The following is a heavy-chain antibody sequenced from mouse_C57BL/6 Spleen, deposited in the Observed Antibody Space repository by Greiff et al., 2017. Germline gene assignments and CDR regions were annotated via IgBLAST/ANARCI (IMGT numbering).Heavy chain of an antibody. CDR2: IDPSDSYT. J-gene: IGHJ2*01. V-gene: IGHV1-69*01. Sequence: QVQLQQPGAELVMPGASVKLSCKASGYTFTSYWMHWVKQRPGQGLEWIGEIDPSDSYTNYNQKFKGKSTLTVDKSSSTAYMQLSSLTSEDSAVYYCARRNGSSYAGYFDYWGQGTTLTVSS. CDR3: ARRNGSSYAGYFDY. D-gene: IGHD1-1*01. CDR1: GYTFTSYW.